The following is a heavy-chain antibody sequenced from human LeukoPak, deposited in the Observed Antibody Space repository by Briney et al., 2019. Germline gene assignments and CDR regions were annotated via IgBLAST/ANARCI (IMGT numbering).Heavy chain of an antibody. J-gene: IGHJ3*02. V-gene: IGHV5-51*01. CDR3: ARLQDGWDYYLHAFDI. Sequence: GESLQISCRGSGYSFTSYWIGWVRQMPGKGLEWMGIIYPGDSDTRYSPSFQGQVTISADKSISTAYLQWSSLKASDTAMYYCARLQDGWDYYLHAFDIWGQGTMVTVSS. D-gene: IGHD3-22*01. CDR2: IYPGDSDT. CDR1: GYSFTSYW.